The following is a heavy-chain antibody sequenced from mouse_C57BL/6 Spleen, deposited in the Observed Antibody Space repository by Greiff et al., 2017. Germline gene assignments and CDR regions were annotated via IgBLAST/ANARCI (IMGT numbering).Heavy chain of an antibody. CDR2: IHPSDSDT. D-gene: IGHD1-1*01. V-gene: IGHV1-74*01. CDR3: AMGITTVDYYAMDY. J-gene: IGHJ4*01. Sequence: VQLQQPGAELVKPGASVKVSCKASGYTFTSYWMHWVKQRPGQGLEWIGRIHPSDSDTNYNQKFKGKATLTVDKSSSTAYMQLSSLTSEDSAVYYCAMGITTVDYYAMDYWGQGTSVTVSS. CDR1: GYTFTSYW.